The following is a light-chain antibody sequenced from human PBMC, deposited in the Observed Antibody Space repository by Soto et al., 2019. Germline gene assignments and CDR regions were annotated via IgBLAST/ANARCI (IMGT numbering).Light chain of an antibody. V-gene: IGKV1-5*03. CDR3: QEYSSYLYT. CDR1: QSISRS. CDR2: KAS. Sequence: IQIAPSPSTLSASVGDRVTITCRASQSISRSLAWYQQRPGKAPDLLIYKASTLQTGVPSRSSGSGSGTEFTLTISSLQPGDFATYYCQEYSSYLYTFGQGTKVDIK. J-gene: IGKJ2*01.